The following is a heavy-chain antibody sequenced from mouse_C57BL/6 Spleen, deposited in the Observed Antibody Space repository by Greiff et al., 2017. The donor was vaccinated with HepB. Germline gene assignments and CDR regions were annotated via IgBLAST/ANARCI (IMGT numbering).Heavy chain of an antibody. V-gene: IGHV1-54*01. CDR1: GYAFTNYL. Sequence: QVQLQQPGTELVKPGASVKLSCKASGYAFTNYLIEWVKQRPGQGLEWIGVINPGSGGTNYNEKFKGKATLTADKSSSTAYMQLSSLTSEDSAVYFCARSYGNWDYFDYWGQGTTLTVSS. CDR2: INPGSGGT. J-gene: IGHJ2*01. D-gene: IGHD2-10*02. CDR3: ARSYGNWDYFDY.